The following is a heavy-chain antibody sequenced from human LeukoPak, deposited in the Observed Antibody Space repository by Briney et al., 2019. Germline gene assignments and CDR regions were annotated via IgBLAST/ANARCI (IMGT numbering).Heavy chain of an antibody. J-gene: IGHJ4*02. V-gene: IGHV3-11*01. Sequence: GGSLKLSCAASGFTFSDYYMSWIRQAPGKGLEWVSYISSSGSTIYYADSVKGRFTISRDNAKNSLYLQMNSLRAEDTAVYYCAREKVSEAGTYDYWGQGTLVTVSS. D-gene: IGHD6-19*01. CDR3: AREKVSEAGTYDY. CDR2: ISSSGSTI. CDR1: GFTFSDYY.